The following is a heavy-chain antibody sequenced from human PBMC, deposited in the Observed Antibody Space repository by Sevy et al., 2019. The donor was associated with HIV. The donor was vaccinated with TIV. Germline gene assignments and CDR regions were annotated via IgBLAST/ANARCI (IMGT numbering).Heavy chain of an antibody. CDR2: ISYDGSNK. Sequence: GGSLRLSCAASGFTFSSYAMHWVRQAPGKGLEWVAVISYDGSNKYYADSVKGRFTISRDNSKNTLYLQMNSLRAEDTAVYYCEGLGFGSSHRWVVYWGQGTLVTVSS. CDR1: GFTFSSYA. V-gene: IGHV3-30-3*01. D-gene: IGHD2-2*01. CDR3: EGLGFGSSHRWVVY. J-gene: IGHJ4*02.